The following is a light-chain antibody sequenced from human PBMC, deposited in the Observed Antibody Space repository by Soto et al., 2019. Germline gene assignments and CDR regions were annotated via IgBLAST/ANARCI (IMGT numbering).Light chain of an antibody. CDR3: CSYTSSSTPWV. Sequence: QSVLTQPASVSGSPGQSITISCTGTSSDFGGYNYVSWYQQHPGKAPKLMIYGVSDRPSGVSNRFSASKSGNTASLTISGLQAEDEADYYCCSYTSSSTPWVFGTGTKVT. CDR2: GVS. J-gene: IGLJ1*01. CDR1: SSDFGGYNY. V-gene: IGLV2-14*03.